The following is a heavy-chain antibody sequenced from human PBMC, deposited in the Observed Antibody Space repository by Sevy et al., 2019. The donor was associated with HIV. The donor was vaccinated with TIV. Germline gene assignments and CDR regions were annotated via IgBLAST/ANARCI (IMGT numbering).Heavy chain of an antibody. CDR1: GLTFSSYW. CDR3: AKDMGYYDILTGYYYYYGMDV. D-gene: IGHD3-9*01. J-gene: IGHJ6*02. Sequence: GGSLRLSCAASGLTFSSYWMHWVRQAPGKGLEWVSAISGSGGSTYYADSVKGRFTISRDNSKNTLYLQMNSLRAEDTAVYYCAKDMGYYDILTGYYYYYGMDVWGQGTTVTVSS. CDR2: ISGSGGST. V-gene: IGHV3-23*01.